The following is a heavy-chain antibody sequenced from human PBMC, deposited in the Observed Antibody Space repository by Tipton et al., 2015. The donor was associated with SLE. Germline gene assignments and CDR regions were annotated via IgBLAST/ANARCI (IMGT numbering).Heavy chain of an antibody. CDR2: TAHSGGT. J-gene: IGHJ3*02. CDR3: ARHARNGFNFDI. CDR1: GGSLSDHS. Sequence: TLSLTCAVYGGSLSDHSWSWIRQPPGKGLEWIGQTAHSGGTSYTPSLNSRITISVDTSKNQFSLKLNSVTAAATAVFYCARHARNGFNFDIWGQGTMVTVSS. V-gene: IGHV4-34*01. D-gene: IGHD3-3*01.